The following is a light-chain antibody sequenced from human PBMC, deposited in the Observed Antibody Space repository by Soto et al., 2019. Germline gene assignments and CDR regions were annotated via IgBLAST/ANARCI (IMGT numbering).Light chain of an antibody. Sequence: EIVLTQSPATLSVSPGERATLSCRASQSVDGNLAWYQQKPGQPPRLLIYGVSTRATGIPARFSGSGFETDFTLTISSLEPEDFAVYYCQQRSNWPLTFGQGTRLEIK. V-gene: IGKV3-11*01. J-gene: IGKJ5*01. CDR3: QQRSNWPLT. CDR1: QSVDGN. CDR2: GVS.